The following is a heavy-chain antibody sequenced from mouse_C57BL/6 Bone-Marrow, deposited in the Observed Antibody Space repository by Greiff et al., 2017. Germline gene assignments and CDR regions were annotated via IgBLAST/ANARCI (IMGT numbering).Heavy chain of an antibody. CDR2: IRLKSDNYAT. CDR3: TESWDGDY. D-gene: IGHD4-1*01. V-gene: IGHV6-3*01. CDR1: GFTFSNYW. J-gene: IGHJ2*01. Sequence: EVQVEESGGGLVQPGGSMKLSCVASGFTFSNYWMNWVRQSPEKGLEWVAQIRLKSDNYATHYAESVKGRFTISRDDSKSSVYLQMNKLRAEDTGIYDCTESWDGDYWGQGTTRTVSS.